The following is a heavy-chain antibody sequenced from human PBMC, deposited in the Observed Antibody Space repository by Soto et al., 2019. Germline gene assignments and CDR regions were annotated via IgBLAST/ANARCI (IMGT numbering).Heavy chain of an antibody. V-gene: IGHV3-30*03. CDR3: ARPRFCSGGNCWNNFDY. Sequence: SLRLSCAASGFTFSSYGMHWVRQAPGKGLEWVAVISYDGSNKYYADSVKGRFTISRDNSKNTLYLQMNSLRSEDTAVYYCARPRFCSGGNCWNNFDYWGQGTLVTVSS. CDR1: GFTFSSYG. J-gene: IGHJ4*02. D-gene: IGHD2-15*01. CDR2: ISYDGSNK.